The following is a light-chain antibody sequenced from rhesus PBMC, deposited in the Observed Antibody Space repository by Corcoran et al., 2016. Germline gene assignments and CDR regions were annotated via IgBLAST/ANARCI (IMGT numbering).Light chain of an antibody. J-gene: IGKJ1*01. CDR2: AAS. CDR1: QGISNA. Sequence: DIQMTQSPSSLSASVGDKVTITCRASQGISNALAWYQQKPGKAPKLLIYAASTLQSGVPSRFSVSGLGTDFTFTISSLQPEDFAVYYCQQRNSYPWTFGQGTKVEIK. V-gene: IGKV1-33*01. CDR3: QQRNSYPWT.